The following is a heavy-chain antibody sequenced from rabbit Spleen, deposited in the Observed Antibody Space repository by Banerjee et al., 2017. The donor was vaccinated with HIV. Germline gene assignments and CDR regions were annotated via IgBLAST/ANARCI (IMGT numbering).Heavy chain of an antibody. D-gene: IGHD1-1*01. CDR1: GVSFSVSSY. CDR2: IEAGTSGFT. V-gene: IGHV1S45*01. Sequence: QEQLVESGGGLVQPEGSLTLTCKASGVSFSVSSYMCWVRQAPGKGLEWIACIEAGTSGFTYFANWAKGRFTISMTSSTTVTLQMTSLTAADTATYFCARDTSTSFSTYGMDLWGQGTLVTVS. J-gene: IGHJ6*01. CDR3: ARDTSTSFSTYGMDL.